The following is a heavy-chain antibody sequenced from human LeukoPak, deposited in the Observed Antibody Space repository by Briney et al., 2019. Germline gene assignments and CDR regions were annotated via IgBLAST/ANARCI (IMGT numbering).Heavy chain of an antibody. D-gene: IGHD4-17*01. CDR1: GYTFTGYY. J-gene: IGHJ4*02. V-gene: IGHV1-2*02. CDR2: INPNSGGT. Sequence: ASVKVSCKASGYTFTGYYMHWVRQAPGQGLEWMGWINPNSGGTNYAQKFQGRVTMTRDTSISTAYMELSRLRPDDTAVYYCAREGDGDYDQHFDYWGQGTLVTVSS. CDR3: AREGDGDYDQHFDY.